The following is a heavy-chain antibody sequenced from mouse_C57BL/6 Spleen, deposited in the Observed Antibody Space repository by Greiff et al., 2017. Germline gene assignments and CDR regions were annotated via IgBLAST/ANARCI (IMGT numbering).Heavy chain of an antibody. CDR3: AGYYGSSSGFDY. CDR2: IHPNSGST. V-gene: IGHV1-64*01. CDR1: GYTFTSYW. J-gene: IGHJ2*01. Sequence: QVQLQQPGAELVKPGASVKLSCKASGYTFTSYWMHSVKQRPGQGLEWIGMIHPNSGSTNYNEKFKSKATLTVDKSSSTAYMQLSSLTSEDSAVYYCAGYYGSSSGFDYWGQGTTLTVSS. D-gene: IGHD1-1*01.